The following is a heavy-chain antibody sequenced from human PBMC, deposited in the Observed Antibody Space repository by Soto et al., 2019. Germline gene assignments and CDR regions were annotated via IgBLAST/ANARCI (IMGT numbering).Heavy chain of an antibody. CDR1: GYTFTSYG. J-gene: IGHJ5*02. CDR2: ISAYNGNT. V-gene: IGHV1-18*01. CDR3: ARIGYGDLTSWFDP. D-gene: IGHD4-17*01. Sequence: GASMKVSCKASGYTFTSYGISWVRQAPGQGLEWMGWISAYNGNTNYAQKLQGRVTMTTDTSTSTAYMELRSLRSDDTAVYYCARIGYGDLTSWFDPWGQGTLVTVSS.